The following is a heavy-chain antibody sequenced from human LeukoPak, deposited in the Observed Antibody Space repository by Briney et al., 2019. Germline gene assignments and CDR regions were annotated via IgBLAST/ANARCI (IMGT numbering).Heavy chain of an antibody. CDR2: VYYSGST. CDR1: GDSISSYY. Sequence: SETLSLTCSVSGDSISSYYWSWIRQPPGKGLQWIGYVYYSGSTNYNPSLKSRVTISVDTSKNQFSLKLSSVTAADTAVYYCARERRSGSYYYFDYWGQGTLVTVSS. CDR3: ARERRSGSYYYFDY. V-gene: IGHV4-59*01. D-gene: IGHD1-26*01. J-gene: IGHJ4*02.